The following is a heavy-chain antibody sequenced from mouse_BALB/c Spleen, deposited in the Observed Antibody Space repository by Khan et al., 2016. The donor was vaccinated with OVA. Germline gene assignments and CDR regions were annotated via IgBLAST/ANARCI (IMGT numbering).Heavy chain of an antibody. Sequence: EVELVESGGGSVKPGGSLKLSCAVSGFTFSSYAMSWVRQTPEKRLEWVASISSGGSNYYPDSVKGRFTISIDNARNILYLQMSSLRSEDMAMYYCAREAYRYDEYYFDYWGQGTTLTVSS. CDR3: AREAYRYDEYYFDY. J-gene: IGHJ2*01. V-gene: IGHV5-6-5*01. CDR1: GFTFSSYA. CDR2: ISSGGSN. D-gene: IGHD2-14*01.